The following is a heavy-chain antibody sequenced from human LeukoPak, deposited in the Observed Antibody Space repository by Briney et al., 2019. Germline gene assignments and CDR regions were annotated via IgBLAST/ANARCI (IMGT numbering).Heavy chain of an antibody. D-gene: IGHD4-17*01. V-gene: IGHV1-24*01. CDR2: FDPEDGET. Sequence: ASVKASCKASGYTFTTYDINWVRQAPGKGLEWMGGFDPEDGETIYAQKFQGRVTMTEDTSTDTAYMELSSLRSEDTAVYYCATADGDYFLDYWGQGTLVTVSS. J-gene: IGHJ4*02. CDR1: GYTFTTYD. CDR3: ATADGDYFLDY.